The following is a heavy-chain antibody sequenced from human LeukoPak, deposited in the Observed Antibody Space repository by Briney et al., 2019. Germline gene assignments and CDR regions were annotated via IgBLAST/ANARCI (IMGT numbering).Heavy chain of an antibody. Sequence: PGGSLRLSCAASGFTFSNSAMSWVRQAPGKGLEWVSGISGSGGRRYYADSVKGRFTISRDNSKDTLYLQMNSLRAEDTAVYYCAKEGWLRLAPDYWGQGTLVTVSS. D-gene: IGHD5-12*01. CDR2: ISGSGGRR. V-gene: IGHV3-23*01. CDR3: AKEGWLRLAPDY. J-gene: IGHJ4*02. CDR1: GFTFSNSA.